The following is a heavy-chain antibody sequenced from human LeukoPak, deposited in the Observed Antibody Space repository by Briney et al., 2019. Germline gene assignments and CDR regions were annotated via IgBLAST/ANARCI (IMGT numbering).Heavy chain of an antibody. CDR3: AKVPTYGDYKSQYFQH. J-gene: IGHJ1*01. V-gene: IGHV1-69*04. D-gene: IGHD4-17*01. CDR1: GGTFNTYA. CDR2: IIPIFDIP. Sequence: ASVKVSCKASGGTFNTYAISWVRQAPGQGLEWMGSIIPIFDIPNYAQKFQGRVTITADKSTSTAYMELSSLRSEDTAVYYCAKVPTYGDYKSQYFQHWGQGTLVTVSS.